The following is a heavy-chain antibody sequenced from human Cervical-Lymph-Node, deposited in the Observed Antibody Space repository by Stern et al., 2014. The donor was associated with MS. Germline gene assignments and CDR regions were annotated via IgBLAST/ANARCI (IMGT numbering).Heavy chain of an antibody. Sequence: QVQLGQSGPEMKKPGSSVKISCKASGDTFSSYAFSWVRQGPGQGLEWMGLIIPMFGKADYAQKFQGRVPINAAEYTRTAYMELSSLRSEDTAIYYCARGQAAHFDGWGQGTLVTVSS. CDR2: IIPMFGKA. CDR1: GDTFSSYA. J-gene: IGHJ4*02. V-gene: IGHV1-69*01. CDR3: ARGQAAHFDG. D-gene: IGHD3-9*01.